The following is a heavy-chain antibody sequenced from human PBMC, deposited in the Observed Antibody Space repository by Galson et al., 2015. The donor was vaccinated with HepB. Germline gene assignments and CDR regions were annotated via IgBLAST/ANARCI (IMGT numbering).Heavy chain of an antibody. CDR1: GFTFSNAW. CDR2: VKSKTDGGTT. Sequence: SLRLSCAASGFTFSNAWMSWVRQAPGKGLEWVGRVKSKTDGGTTDYAAPVKGRFTISRDDSKNTLYLQMNSLKTEDTAVYYCTTGNSGSPVRFDPWGQGTLVTVSS. V-gene: IGHV3-15*01. J-gene: IGHJ5*02. D-gene: IGHD1-26*01. CDR3: TTGNSGSPVRFDP.